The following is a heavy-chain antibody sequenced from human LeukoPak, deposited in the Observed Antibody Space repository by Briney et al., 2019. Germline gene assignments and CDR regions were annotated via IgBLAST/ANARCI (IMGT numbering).Heavy chain of an antibody. J-gene: IGHJ5*02. V-gene: IGHV4-59*12. CDR1: GGSISSYY. CDR2: IYYSGNT. CDR3: ARGRLDWFDP. Sequence: PSETLSLTCTVSGGSISSYYWSWIRQPPGKGLEWIGYIYYSGNTYYSPSLKSRVTISVDTSKNQFSLKLSSVTAADTAVYYCARGRLDWFDPWGQGTLVTVSS.